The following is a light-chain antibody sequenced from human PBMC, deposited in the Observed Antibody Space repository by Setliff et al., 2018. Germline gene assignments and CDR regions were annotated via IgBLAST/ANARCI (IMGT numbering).Light chain of an antibody. CDR2: DVT. Sequence: QSVLAQPAAVSGSPGQSITISCAGTSSDVGGYNYVSWYQQHPDKAPKLLLYDVTIRTSGVSDRFSGFKSGNTASLTVSGLQAGDEADYFCASYAGANAYVVFGGGTKVTVL. CDR3: ASYAGANAYVV. V-gene: IGLV2-14*03. CDR1: SSDVGGYNY. J-gene: IGLJ2*01.